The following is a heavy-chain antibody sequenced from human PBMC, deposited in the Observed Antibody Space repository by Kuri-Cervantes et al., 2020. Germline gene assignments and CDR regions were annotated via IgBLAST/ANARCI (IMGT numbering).Heavy chain of an antibody. J-gene: IGHJ3*02. CDR1: GGSFSGYY. CDR3: ARDSGIVAANDAFDI. V-gene: IGHV4-34*01. Sequence: GSLRLSCAVYGGSFSGYYWSWIRQPPGKGLEWIGEINHSGSTNYNPSLKSRVTISVDTSKNQFSLKLSSVTAADTAVYYCARDSGIVAANDAFDIWGQGTMVTVSS. CDR2: INHSGST. D-gene: IGHD6-13*01.